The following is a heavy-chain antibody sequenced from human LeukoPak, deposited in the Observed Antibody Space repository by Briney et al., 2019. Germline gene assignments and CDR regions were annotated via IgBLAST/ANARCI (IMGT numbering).Heavy chain of an antibody. V-gene: IGHV3-49*04. J-gene: IGHJ4*02. Sequence: PGGSLRLSCTVSGFTFGDYALSWVRQAPEKGLEWVGFIRSKAYGGTTEYAASVKGRFTISRDDSKSIAYLQMNSLKTEDTAVYYCTRWTYGYGDYWGQGSLVTVSS. D-gene: IGHD5-18*01. CDR1: GFTFGDYA. CDR3: TRWTYGYGDY. CDR2: IRSKAYGGTT.